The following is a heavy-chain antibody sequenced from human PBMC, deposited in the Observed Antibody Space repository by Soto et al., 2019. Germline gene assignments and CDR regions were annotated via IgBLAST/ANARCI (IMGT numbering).Heavy chain of an antibody. V-gene: IGHV4-61*01. Sequence: PSETLSLTCTVSGGSVSSGSYYWSWIRQPPGKGLEWIGYIYYGGSTNYNPSLKSRVTISVDTSKNQFSLKLSSVTAADTAVYYCAREGCSSTSCFRAWANWFDPWGQGTLVTVSS. CDR1: GGSVSSGSYY. CDR2: IYYGGST. D-gene: IGHD2-2*01. J-gene: IGHJ5*02. CDR3: AREGCSSTSCFRAWANWFDP.